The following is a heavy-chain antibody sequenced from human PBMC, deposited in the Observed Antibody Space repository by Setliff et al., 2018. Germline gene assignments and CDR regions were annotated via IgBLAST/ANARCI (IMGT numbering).Heavy chain of an antibody. CDR2: ISSDGDSI. CDR3: ARCSS. D-gene: IGHD6-13*01. V-gene: IGHV3-23*03. J-gene: IGHJ6*02. CDR1: GFSFSSDA. Sequence: GGSLRLSCAASGFSFSSDAMAWVRQAPGKGLEWVSIISSDGDSIYYADSVKGRFTISRDNSKNTLLLQMNSLRAEDTAVYYCARCSSWGQGTTVTVSS.